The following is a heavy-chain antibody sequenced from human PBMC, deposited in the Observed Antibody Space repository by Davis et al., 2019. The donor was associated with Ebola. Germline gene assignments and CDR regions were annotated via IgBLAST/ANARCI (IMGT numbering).Heavy chain of an antibody. CDR3: ARGGSGGHNFDY. CDR2: INSDGSST. D-gene: IGHD4-23*01. J-gene: IGHJ4*02. CDR1: GFTFSSYW. Sequence: HTGGSLRLSCAASGFTFSSYWMHWVRQAPGKGLVWVSRINSDGSSTSYADSVKGRFTISRDNSKNTLFLQMNSLRAEDTAVYYCARGGSGGHNFDYWGQGTLVTVSS. V-gene: IGHV3-74*01.